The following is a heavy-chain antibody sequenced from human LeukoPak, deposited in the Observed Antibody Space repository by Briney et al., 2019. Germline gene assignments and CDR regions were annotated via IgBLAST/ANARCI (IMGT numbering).Heavy chain of an antibody. CDR2: IYPGDSDT. V-gene: IGHV5-51*01. CDR3: ARHFSDDISTVNY. Sequence: RGESLKISCKGSGYSFTSYWIGWVRQMPGKGLEWMGIIYPGDSDTRYSPSFQGQVTISADKSISTAYLQWSSLKASDTAMYYCARHFSDDISTVNYWGQGTLVTVSS. D-gene: IGHD3-9*01. CDR1: GYSFTSYW. J-gene: IGHJ4*02.